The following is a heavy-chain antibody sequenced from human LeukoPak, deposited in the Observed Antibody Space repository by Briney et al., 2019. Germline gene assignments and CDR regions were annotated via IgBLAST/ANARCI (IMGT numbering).Heavy chain of an antibody. V-gene: IGHV3-23*01. CDR1: GFTFSSYS. CDR2: ISSDGST. J-gene: IGHJ4*02. Sequence: GRSLRLSCAASGFTFSSYSMSWVRHAPGKGLEWVSAISSDGSTFYSDSVKGRFTISRDNSKNTLYLQMNSLRAEDTAVYYCAKVPSVATTPPDYWGQGTLVTVSS. CDR3: AKVPSVATTPPDY. D-gene: IGHD5-12*01.